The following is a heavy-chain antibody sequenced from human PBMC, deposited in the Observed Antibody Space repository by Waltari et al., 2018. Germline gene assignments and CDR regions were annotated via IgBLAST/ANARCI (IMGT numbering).Heavy chain of an antibody. CDR2: IYTSGST. D-gene: IGHD2-15*01. Sequence: QVQLQESGPGLVKPSQTLSLTCTVSGGSISSGSYYWSCVGQPAGQGRGWIGYIYTSGSTNYNPSLKSRVTISVDTSKNQCSLKLSSVTAADTAVYYCARSIVVVVADQVHYYYYGMDVWGQGTTVTVSS. J-gene: IGHJ6*02. V-gene: IGHV4-61*09. CDR1: GGSISSGSYY. CDR3: ARSIVVVVADQVHYYYYGMDV.